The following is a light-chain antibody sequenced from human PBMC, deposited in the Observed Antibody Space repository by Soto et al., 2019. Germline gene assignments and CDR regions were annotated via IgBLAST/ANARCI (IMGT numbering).Light chain of an antibody. J-gene: IGLJ1*01. Sequence: QSVLMQPPSVSGAPGQSVPISCTGTSSNVGAGYGVYWYQKLPGTAPKLLILEDTNRPSGLPDRFSASTSGISASLTITGLQAEDEADYYCQSYDTSLTYVFGTGTKLTVL. V-gene: IGLV1-40*01. CDR3: QSYDTSLTYV. CDR1: SSNVGAGYG. CDR2: EDT.